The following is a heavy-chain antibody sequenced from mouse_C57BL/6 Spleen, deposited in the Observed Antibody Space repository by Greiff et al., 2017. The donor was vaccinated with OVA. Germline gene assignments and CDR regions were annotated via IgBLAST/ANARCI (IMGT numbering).Heavy chain of an antibody. CDR2: INSDGGST. CDR3: ATMITTTAWFAY. Sequence: EVKLMESGGGLVQPGESLKLSCESNEYEFPSHDMSWVRKTPEKRLELVAAINSDGGSTYYPDTMERRFIISRDNTKKTLYLQMSSLRSEDTALYYCATMITTTAWFAYWGQGTLVTVSA. J-gene: IGHJ3*01. V-gene: IGHV5-2*01. D-gene: IGHD2-4*01. CDR1: EYEFPSHD.